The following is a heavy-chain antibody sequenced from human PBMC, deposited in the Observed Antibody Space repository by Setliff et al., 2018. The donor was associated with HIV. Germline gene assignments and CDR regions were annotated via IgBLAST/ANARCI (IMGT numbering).Heavy chain of an antibody. CDR2: ISYDGSHE. V-gene: IGHV3-30*04. D-gene: IGHD2-15*01. CDR1: GFTFSSYG. CDR3: TREFATFYYNSYYMDV. Sequence: GGSLRLSCAASGFTFSSYGMHWVRQAPGKGLQWVGVISYDGSHEYYAESVKGRFTISRDNSKNSLYLQMNSLRAEDTAVYYCTREFATFYYNSYYMDVWGKGTTVTVSS. J-gene: IGHJ6*03.